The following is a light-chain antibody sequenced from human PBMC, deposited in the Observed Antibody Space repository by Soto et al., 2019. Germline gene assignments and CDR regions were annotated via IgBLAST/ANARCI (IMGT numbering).Light chain of an antibody. V-gene: IGKV3-11*01. J-gene: IGKJ5*01. CDR3: QQRRNWPPIT. CDR1: QSVSSD. CDR2: DAS. Sequence: EIVLTQSPATLSLSPGERATLSCRASQSVSSDLAWYQQKPGQAPRLFIYDASNRATGIPARFSGSGSGTDFTLPISSLEPEDFAVYYCQQRRNWPPITFGQGTRLEIK.